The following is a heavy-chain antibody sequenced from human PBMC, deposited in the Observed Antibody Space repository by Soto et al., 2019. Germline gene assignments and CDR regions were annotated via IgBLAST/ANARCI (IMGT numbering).Heavy chain of an antibody. CDR1: GGTFSSYA. J-gene: IGHJ2*01. D-gene: IGHD3-22*01. Sequence: QVQLVQSGAEVKKPGSSVKVSCKASGGTFSSYAISWVRQAPGQGLEWMGGIIPIFGTANYAQKFQGRVTITADESTSTAYMELSSLRSDDTAVYYCARASYYDSSGYYDRGYVDLWGRGTLVTVSS. CDR3: ARASYYDSSGYYDRGYVDL. V-gene: IGHV1-69*12. CDR2: IIPIFGTA.